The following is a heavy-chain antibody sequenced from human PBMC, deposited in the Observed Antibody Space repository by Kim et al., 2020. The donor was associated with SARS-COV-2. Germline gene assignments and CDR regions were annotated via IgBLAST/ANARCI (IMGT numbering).Heavy chain of an antibody. J-gene: IGHJ4*02. V-gene: IGHV3-66*01. CDR2: IYSGGST. CDR1: GFTVSSNY. CDR3: ARAGGNSCSGGSCYIPY. D-gene: IGHD2-15*01. Sequence: GGSLRLSCAASGFTVSSNYMSWVRQAPGKGLEWVSVIYSGGSTYYADSVKGRFTISRDNSKNTLYLQMNSLRAEDTAVYYCARAGGNSCSGGSCYIPYWGQGTLVTVSS.